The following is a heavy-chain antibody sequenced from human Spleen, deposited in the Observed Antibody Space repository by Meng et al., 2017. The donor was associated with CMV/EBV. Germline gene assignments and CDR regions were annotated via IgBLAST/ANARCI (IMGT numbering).Heavy chain of an antibody. D-gene: IGHD6-6*01. V-gene: IGHV3-21*01. J-gene: IGHJ4*02. CDR2: ISSSGNYI. CDR3: ARPWQLYSTSSIPVY. CDR1: GFTFSRNT. Sequence: GGSLRLSCAASGFTFSRNTMNWVRQAPGKGLEWVSSISSSGNYIYYADSVKGRFTISRDNSKSTLYLEMNSLRPEDTAVYYCARPWQLYSTSSIPVYWGQGTVVTVSS.